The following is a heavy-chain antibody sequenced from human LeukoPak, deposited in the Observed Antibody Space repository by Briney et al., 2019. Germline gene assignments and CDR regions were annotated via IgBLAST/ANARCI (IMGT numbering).Heavy chain of an antibody. V-gene: IGHV1-69*04. CDR1: GGTFSSYA. D-gene: IGHD3-22*01. Sequence: SVKVSCKASGGTFSSYAISWVRQAPGQGVEWMGRIIPILGIANYAQKFQGRVTITADKSTSTAYMELSSLRSEDTAVYYCARVSPYYYDSSGYADIWGQGTMVTVSS. CDR2: IIPILGIA. J-gene: IGHJ3*02. CDR3: ARVSPYYYDSSGYADI.